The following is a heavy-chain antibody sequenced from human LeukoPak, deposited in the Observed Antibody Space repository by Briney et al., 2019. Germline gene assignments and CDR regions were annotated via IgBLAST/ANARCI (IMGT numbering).Heavy chain of an antibody. V-gene: IGHV3-33*03. Sequence: KPGRSLRLSCAASGFTFRKYGMHWVRQAPGKGLEWVAVIWYDGSNKYYGDSGKGRFTVSRDNSKNTLYLQMNSLRAEDTAIYYCTSGNDYVVGLNDYWGQGTLVTVSS. D-gene: IGHD3-16*01. CDR2: IWYDGSNK. CDR3: TSGNDYVVGLNDY. J-gene: IGHJ4*02. CDR1: GFTFRKYG.